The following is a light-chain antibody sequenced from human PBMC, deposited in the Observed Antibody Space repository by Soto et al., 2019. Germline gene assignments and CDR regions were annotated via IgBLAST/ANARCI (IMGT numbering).Light chain of an antibody. V-gene: IGKV1-5*03. CDR1: QSISSW. J-gene: IGKJ2*01. Sequence: DIQMTQSPSTLSASVGDRVTITCRASQSISSWLAWYQQKPGKAPKLLIYKASSLESGVPSRFSGSGSGTEFTLTICSLQTDDFATYYCQQYNSYQFTFGQGTKLEIK. CDR3: QQYNSYQFT. CDR2: KAS.